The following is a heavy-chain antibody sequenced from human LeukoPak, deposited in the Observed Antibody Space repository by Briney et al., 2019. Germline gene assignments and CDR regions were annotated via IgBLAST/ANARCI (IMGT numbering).Heavy chain of an antibody. CDR2: ISYDGSNK. CDR1: GFTFSSYG. V-gene: IGHV3-30*18. CDR3: AKDSEYQLLNNLFDP. D-gene: IGHD2-2*01. J-gene: IGHJ5*02. Sequence: PGMSLRLSCAASGFTFSSYGMHWVRQAPGKGLEWVAVISYDGSNKYYADSVKGRFTISRDNSKNTLFLQMNSLRAEDTAVYYCAKDSEYQLLNNLFDPWGQGTLVTVSS.